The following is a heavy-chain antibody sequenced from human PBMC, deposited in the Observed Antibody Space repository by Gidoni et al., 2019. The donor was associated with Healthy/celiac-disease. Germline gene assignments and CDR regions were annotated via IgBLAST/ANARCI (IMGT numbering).Heavy chain of an antibody. V-gene: IGHV1-18*01. CDR2: ISAYNGNT. CDR1: GYTFTSYG. CDR3: ARLGYCSSTSCYGRVGWFDP. J-gene: IGHJ5*02. Sequence: QVQLVQSGAEVKKPGASVKVSCKASGYTFTSYGISWVRQAPGQGLDWMGWISAYNGNTNYAQKLQGRVTMTTDTSTSTAYMELRSLRSDDTAVYYCARLGYCSSTSCYGRVGWFDPWGQGTLVTVSS. D-gene: IGHD2-2*01.